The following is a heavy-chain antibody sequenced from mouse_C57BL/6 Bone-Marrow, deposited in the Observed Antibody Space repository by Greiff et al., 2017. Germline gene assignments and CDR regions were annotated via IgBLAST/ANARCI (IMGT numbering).Heavy chain of an antibody. CDR1: GFTFSDYG. CDR3: ARDDYALVAY. Sequence: EVKLMESGGGLVKPGGSLKLSCAASGFTFSDYGMHWVRQAPEKGLEWVAYISSGSSTIYYADTVKGRFTISRDNAKNTLFLQMTSLRSEDTAMYYCARDDYALVAYWGQGTLVTVSA. V-gene: IGHV5-17*01. J-gene: IGHJ3*01. D-gene: IGHD2-4*01. CDR2: ISSGSSTI.